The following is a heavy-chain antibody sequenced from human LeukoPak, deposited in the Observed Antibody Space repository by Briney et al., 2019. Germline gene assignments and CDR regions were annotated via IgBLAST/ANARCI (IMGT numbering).Heavy chain of an antibody. Sequence: GGSLRLSCAASGFTISSYEMNWVRQAPGKGLEWVSYVSSSGSTIYYADSVKGRFTISRDNAKNSLYLQMNSLRAEDTAVYYCARQIRWYTAFDIWGQGTMVTVSS. J-gene: IGHJ3*02. CDR2: VSSSGSTI. V-gene: IGHV3-48*03. CDR1: GFTISSYE. D-gene: IGHD4-23*01. CDR3: ARQIRWYTAFDI.